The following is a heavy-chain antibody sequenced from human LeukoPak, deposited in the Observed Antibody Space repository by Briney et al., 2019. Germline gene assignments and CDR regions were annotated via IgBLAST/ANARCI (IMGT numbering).Heavy chain of an antibody. CDR1: GGSISSGSYY. CDR3: ARGGHRRYYYTSGSAFDP. D-gene: IGHD3-10*01. V-gene: IGHV4-61*02. J-gene: IGHJ5*02. CDR2: IYTSGST. Sequence: SQTLSLTCTVSGGSISSGSYYWSWIRQPAGKGLEWIGRIYTSGSTNYNPSLKSRVTISVDTSKNQFSLKLSSVTAADTAVYYCARGGHRRYYYTSGSAFDPWGQGTLVTVSS.